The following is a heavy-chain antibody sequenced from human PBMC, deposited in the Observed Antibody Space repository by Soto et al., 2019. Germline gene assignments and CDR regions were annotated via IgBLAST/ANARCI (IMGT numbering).Heavy chain of an antibody. CDR2: ILSDGSKQ. J-gene: IGHJ4*02. Sequence: GGSLRLSCAASRFTFSYYAMHWIRQAPGKGLEWMAVILSDGSKQYYAESVKGRFTISRDNSKSTLYLQMNSLRAEDTAVYYCARDSVLEVTGWYFDYWGQGTLVTVSS. V-gene: IGHV3-30-3*01. D-gene: IGHD2-8*02. CDR3: ARDSVLEVTGWYFDY. CDR1: RFTFSYYA.